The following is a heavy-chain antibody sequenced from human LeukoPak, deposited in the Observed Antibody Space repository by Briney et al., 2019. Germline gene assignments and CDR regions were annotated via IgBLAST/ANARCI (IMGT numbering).Heavy chain of an antibody. D-gene: IGHD5-18*01. CDR2: ISAYNGNT. V-gene: IGHV1-18*01. CDR1: GYTLTSFG. Sequence: ASVKVSCKASGYTLTSFGISWVRQAPGQGLEWMGWISAYNGNTNYAQKFQGRVTMTTDTSTSTAYMEIRSLRSDDTAVYYCTRDLGVDTTMLFFDYWGQGSLVTVSS. J-gene: IGHJ4*02. CDR3: TRDLGVDTTMLFFDY.